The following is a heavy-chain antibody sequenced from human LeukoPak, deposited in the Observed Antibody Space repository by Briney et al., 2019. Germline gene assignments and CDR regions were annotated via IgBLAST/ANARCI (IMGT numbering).Heavy chain of an antibody. CDR3: ARVGEFRSVVGMRVSRYYYYYMDV. J-gene: IGHJ6*03. Sequence: GASVKVSCKASGGTFSSYAISWVRQAPGQGLEWMGGIIPIFGTANYAQKFQGRVTITADESTSTAYMELSSLRSEDTAVYYCARVGEFRSVVGMRVSRYYYYYMDVWGKGTTVTISS. V-gene: IGHV1-69*13. CDR2: IIPIFGTA. CDR1: GGTFSSYA. D-gene: IGHD3-10*01.